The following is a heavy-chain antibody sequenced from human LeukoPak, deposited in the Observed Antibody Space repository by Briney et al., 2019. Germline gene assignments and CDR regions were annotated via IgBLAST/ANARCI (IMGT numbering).Heavy chain of an antibody. J-gene: IGHJ4*02. Sequence: GGSLRLSCAASGFTFSNYAMNWVRQAPGKGLDWVSYISSGATIYYADSVKGRFTISRDNAKNSLYLQMNSLKAEDTAVYYCARTQTMTTVTAYDYWGQGTLVTVSS. CDR2: ISSGATI. V-gene: IGHV3-69-1*01. CDR1: GFTFSNYA. CDR3: ARTQTMTTVTAYDY. D-gene: IGHD4-17*01.